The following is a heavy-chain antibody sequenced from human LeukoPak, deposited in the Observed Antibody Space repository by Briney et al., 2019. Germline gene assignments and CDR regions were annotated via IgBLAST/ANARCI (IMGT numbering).Heavy chain of an antibody. J-gene: IGHJ4*02. D-gene: IGHD6-13*01. Sequence: SETLSLTCTVSGGSISGYYWSWIRQPPGKGLEWLGYIYYSGSTNYNSSLKSRVTISVDTSKKQFSLKLSSVTAADTAVYYCARSWGSSSWNFDSWGQGTLVTVSS. CDR1: GGSISGYY. V-gene: IGHV4-59*01. CDR3: ARSWGSSSWNFDS. CDR2: IYYSGST.